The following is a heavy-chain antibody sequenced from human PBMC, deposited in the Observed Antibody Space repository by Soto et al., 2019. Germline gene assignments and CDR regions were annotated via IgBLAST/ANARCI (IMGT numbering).Heavy chain of an antibody. CDR2: INHSGST. V-gene: IGHV4-34*01. J-gene: IGHJ4*02. Sequence: SETLSLTCAVYGGSFSGYYWSWIRQPPGKGLEWIGEINHSGSTNYNPSLKSRVTISVDTSKNQFSLKLSSVTAADTAVYYCARGRGSGWFRSIVYWGQGTLVTVSS. CDR3: ARGRGSGWFRSIVY. D-gene: IGHD6-19*01. CDR1: GGSFSGYY.